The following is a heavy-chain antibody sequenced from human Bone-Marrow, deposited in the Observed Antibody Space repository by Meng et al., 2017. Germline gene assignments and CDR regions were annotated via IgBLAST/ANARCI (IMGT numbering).Heavy chain of an antibody. CDR3: ARDSRQQLVFYYYYGMDV. V-gene: IGHV3-48*03. D-gene: IGHD6-13*01. CDR1: GFTFSSYE. CDR2: ISSSGSTI. J-gene: IGHJ6*02. Sequence: GESLKISCAASGFTFSSYEMNWVRQAPGKGLEWVSYISSSGSTIYYADSVKGRFTISRDNAKNSLYLRMNSLRAEDTAVYYCARDSRQQLVFYYYYGMDVWGQGTTVTVSS.